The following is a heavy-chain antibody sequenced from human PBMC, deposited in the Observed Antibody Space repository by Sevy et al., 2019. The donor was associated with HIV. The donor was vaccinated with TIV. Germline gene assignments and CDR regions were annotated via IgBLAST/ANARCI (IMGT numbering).Heavy chain of an antibody. D-gene: IGHD1-1*01. J-gene: IGHJ5*02. CDR2: NYPSGST. V-gene: IGHV4-4*02. CDR3: ARESGTTPRGGWFDP. CDR1: GGSISSSNW. Sequence: SETLSITCAVSGGSISSSNWWSWVRQPPGKGLEWIGENYPSGSTNYNPSLKSRVTISVDKSKNQFSLKLSSVTAADTAVYYCARESGTTPRGGWFDPWGQGTLVTVSS.